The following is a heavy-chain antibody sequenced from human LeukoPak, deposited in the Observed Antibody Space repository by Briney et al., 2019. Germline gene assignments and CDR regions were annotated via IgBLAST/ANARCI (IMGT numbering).Heavy chain of an antibody. Sequence: GVSLRLSCAASGFTFSSYWMHWVRQAPGKGLVWVSRINRDGSSTSYADSVKGRFTISRDNAKKSLYLQMTSLTAEDTAVYYCARDRGAYCGGDCYLGFDYWGRGTLVTVSS. D-gene: IGHD2-21*02. CDR3: ARDRGAYCGGDCYLGFDY. CDR1: GFTFSSYW. CDR2: INRDGSST. V-gene: IGHV3-74*01. J-gene: IGHJ4*01.